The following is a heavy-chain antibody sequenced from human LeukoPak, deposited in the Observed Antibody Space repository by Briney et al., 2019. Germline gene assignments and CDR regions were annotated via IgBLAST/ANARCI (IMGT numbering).Heavy chain of an antibody. Sequence: SETLSLTCTVSGYSISSGFYWGWIRQPPGKGLEWIGSIYHSGSTNYNPSLKSRVTISVDTSKNQFSLKLSSVTAADTAVYYCARHKGYSGYDYPYYFDYWGQGTLVTVSS. CDR1: GYSISSGFY. CDR3: ARHKGYSGYDYPYYFDY. CDR2: IYHSGST. V-gene: IGHV4-38-2*02. J-gene: IGHJ4*02. D-gene: IGHD5-12*01.